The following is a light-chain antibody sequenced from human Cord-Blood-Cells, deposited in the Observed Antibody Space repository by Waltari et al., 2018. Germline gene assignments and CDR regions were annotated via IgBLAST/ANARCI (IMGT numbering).Light chain of an antibody. CDR1: SSDVGGYNY. J-gene: IGLJ2*01. V-gene: IGLV2-14*01. CDR3: SSYTSSSTLV. CDR2: DVS. Sequence: QSALTQPASVSGSPGQSITISCTGTSSDVGGYNYVSWYQQHPGKAPKLMIYDVSKRPSGVSHLFSGSNFDSTASLTISGLQAEDEADYYCSSYTSSSTLVFGVGTKLTVL.